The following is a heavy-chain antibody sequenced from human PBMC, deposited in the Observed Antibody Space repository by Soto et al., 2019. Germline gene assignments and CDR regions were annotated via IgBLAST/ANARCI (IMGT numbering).Heavy chain of an antibody. Sequence: GGSLTLSCAASGFTSSSYDMHWVRQATGKGLEWVSAIGTAGDPYYPGSVKGRFTISRENAKNSLYLQMNSLRAGDTAVYYCARDLRSKGSGRDVGMDVWGQGTTVTVSS. CDR1: GFTSSSYD. CDR2: IGTAGDP. CDR3: ARDLRSKGSGRDVGMDV. V-gene: IGHV3-13*05. J-gene: IGHJ6*02. D-gene: IGHD3-10*01.